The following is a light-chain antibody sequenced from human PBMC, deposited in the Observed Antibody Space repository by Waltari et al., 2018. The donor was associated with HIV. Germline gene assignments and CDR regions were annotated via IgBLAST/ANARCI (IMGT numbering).Light chain of an antibody. Sequence: DIQMTQSPSTLSASVGDRVTITCRASQSISSWLAWYQPKPGKAPKLLIYKASGLESGGPSRFSGSGSGTEFTLTISSLQPDYFATYYCQQYNSYAYPFGQGIKLEIK. V-gene: IGKV1-5*03. CDR2: KAS. J-gene: IGKJ2*01. CDR1: QSISSW. CDR3: QQYNSYAYP.